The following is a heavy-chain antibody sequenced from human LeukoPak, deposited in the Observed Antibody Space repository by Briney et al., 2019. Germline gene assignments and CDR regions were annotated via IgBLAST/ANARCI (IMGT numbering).Heavy chain of an antibody. Sequence: SQTLSLTCAISGDSLSSNSAAWHWLRQSPSRGLEWLGRTYYRSKWYNDYAVSVKSRISINPDTSKNQFSLQLSSVTPEDTAVYYCVRDMYGDLGDYWGQGTLVTVSS. CDR3: VRDMYGDLGDY. D-gene: IGHD4-17*01. CDR1: GDSLSSNSAA. J-gene: IGHJ4*02. CDR2: TYYRSKWYN. V-gene: IGHV6-1*01.